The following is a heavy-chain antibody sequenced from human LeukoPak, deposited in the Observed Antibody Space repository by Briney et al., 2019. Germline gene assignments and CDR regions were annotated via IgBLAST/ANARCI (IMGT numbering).Heavy chain of an antibody. CDR2: ISYDGSNK. Sequence: PGRSLRLSCAASGFTFSSYAMHWVRQAPGKGLEWVAVISYDGSNKYYADSVKGRSTISRDNSKNTLYLQMNSLRAEDTAVYYCARGQRPQEGDDAFDIWGQGTMVTVSS. CDR1: GFTFSSYA. V-gene: IGHV3-30-3*01. J-gene: IGHJ3*02. D-gene: IGHD3-16*01. CDR3: ARGQRPQEGDDAFDI.